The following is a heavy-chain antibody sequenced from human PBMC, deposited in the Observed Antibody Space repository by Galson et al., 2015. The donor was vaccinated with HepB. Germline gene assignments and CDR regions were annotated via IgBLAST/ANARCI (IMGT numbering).Heavy chain of an antibody. CDR3: AKIRDGYSRPFDY. Sequence: SLRLSCAASGFTFSSNAMSWVRQAPGKGLEWVSAISGSGGSAYYADSVKGRFTISRDNSKNTLYLQMNSLRAEDTAVYYCAKIRDGYSRPFDYWGQGTLVTVSS. CDR1: GFTFSSNA. D-gene: IGHD5-24*01. CDR2: ISGSGGSA. V-gene: IGHV3-23*01. J-gene: IGHJ4*02.